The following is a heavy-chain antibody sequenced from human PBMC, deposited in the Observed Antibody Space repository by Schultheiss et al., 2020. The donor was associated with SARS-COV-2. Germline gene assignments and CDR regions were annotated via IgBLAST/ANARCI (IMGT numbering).Heavy chain of an antibody. Sequence: GESLKISCETSGFTFRTYGFSWVRQAPGQGLEWMGWVSAYNGNTHYAQKFQGRVTMTTDTTTTTAYMELRGLRSDDTAVYYCARYCASDCRYGMDVWGQGTTVTVSS. D-gene: IGHD2-21*02. CDR1: GFTFRTYG. CDR3: ARYCASDCRYGMDV. CDR2: VSAYNGNT. V-gene: IGHV1-18*04. J-gene: IGHJ6*02.